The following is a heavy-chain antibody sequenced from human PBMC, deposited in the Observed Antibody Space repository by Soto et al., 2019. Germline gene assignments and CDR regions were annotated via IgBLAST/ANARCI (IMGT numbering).Heavy chain of an antibody. Sequence: GASVKVSCKASGYTFTSYYMHWVRQAPGQGLEWMGIINPSGGSTSYAQKFQGRVTMTRDTSTSTVYMELSSLRSEDTAVYYCASDYGSGSYKVVYYNGMDVWGQGTTVTVSS. J-gene: IGHJ6*02. D-gene: IGHD3-10*01. V-gene: IGHV1-46*01. CDR3: ASDYGSGSYKVVYYNGMDV. CDR2: INPSGGST. CDR1: GYTFTSYY.